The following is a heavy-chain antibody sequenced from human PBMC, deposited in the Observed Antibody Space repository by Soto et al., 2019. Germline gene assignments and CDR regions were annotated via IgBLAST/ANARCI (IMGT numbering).Heavy chain of an antibody. V-gene: IGHV4-59*01. CDR2: IYYSGST. D-gene: IGHD2-2*01. CDR3: AREGTRDCSSTSCSNWFDP. CDR1: GGSISSYY. Sequence: QVQLQESGPGLVKPSETLSLTCTVSGGSISSYYWSWIRQPPGKGLEWSGYIYYSGSTNYNPSLKSRVPISVDTSKNQFSLKLSSVPAADTAVYYCAREGTRDCSSTSCSNWFDPWGQGTLVTVSS. J-gene: IGHJ5*02.